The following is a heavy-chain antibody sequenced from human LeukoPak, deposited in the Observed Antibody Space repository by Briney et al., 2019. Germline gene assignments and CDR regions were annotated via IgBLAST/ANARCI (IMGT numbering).Heavy chain of an antibody. CDR1: GYTFTSYA. D-gene: IGHD4-17*01. Sequence: ASVKVSFTASGYTFTSYAMHWVRQAPGQRLEWMGWINAGNGNTKYSQKFQGRVTITRDTSASTAYMELSSLRSEDTAVYYCARAYGDYGGIGYWGQGTLVTVSS. J-gene: IGHJ4*02. CDR2: INAGNGNT. V-gene: IGHV1-3*01. CDR3: ARAYGDYGGIGY.